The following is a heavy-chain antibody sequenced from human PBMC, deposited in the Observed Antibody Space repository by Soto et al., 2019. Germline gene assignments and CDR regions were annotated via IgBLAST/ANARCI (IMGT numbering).Heavy chain of an antibody. V-gene: IGHV5-51*01. CDR2: INPGDSDV. Sequence: ESLKISCKGSGYSFISHWIAWVRQTPGKGLEWMGIINPGDSDVRYSPSFQGQVTISADKSINTAYLQWSSLKASDTATYYCTRPQSSGWYDYWGQGTLVTVS. CDR1: GYSFISHW. CDR3: TRPQSSGWYDY. D-gene: IGHD6-19*01. J-gene: IGHJ4*02.